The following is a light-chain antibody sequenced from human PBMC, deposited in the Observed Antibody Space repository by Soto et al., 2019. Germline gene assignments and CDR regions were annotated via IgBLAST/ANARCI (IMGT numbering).Light chain of an antibody. CDR1: SSDVGGYNY. J-gene: IGLJ1*01. CDR3: SSYTSSSAPRV. CDR2: DVN. Sequence: QSVLTQPASVSGSPGQSITISCTGTSSDVGGYNYVSWYQQHPGKAPKLMIYDVNNRPSGVSNRFSGSKSGNTASLTISGLQAEDEADYYCSSYTSSSAPRVFGTGTKVTVL. V-gene: IGLV2-14*03.